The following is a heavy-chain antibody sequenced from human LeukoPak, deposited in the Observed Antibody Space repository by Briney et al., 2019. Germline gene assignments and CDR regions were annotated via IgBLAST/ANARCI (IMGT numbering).Heavy chain of an antibody. CDR3: ARRRLLQPFGY. J-gene: IGHJ4*02. V-gene: IGHV4-39*01. CDR2: IYYSGST. Sequence: SETLSLTCTVSGGSISSSSYYWGWIRQPPGKGLEWIGSIYYSGSTYYNPSLKSRVTISVDTSKNQFSLKLSSVTAADTAVYYCARRRLLQPFGYWGQGTLVTVSS. D-gene: IGHD1-26*01. CDR1: GGSISSSSYY.